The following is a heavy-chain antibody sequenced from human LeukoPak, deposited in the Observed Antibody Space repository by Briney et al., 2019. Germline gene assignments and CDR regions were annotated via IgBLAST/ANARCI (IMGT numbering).Heavy chain of an antibody. J-gene: IGHJ6*02. CDR2: IYYSGST. D-gene: IGHD3-3*01. CDR1: GDSTSSDRYY. V-gene: IGHV4-39*01. Sequence: SETLSLTCTISGDSTSSDRYYGGWVRQPPGKGLEWIGNIYYSGSTYYNPSLKSRVTMSVDTSKNQFFLKLNSVTAADTAVYYCARVPYYDFWSGSFYYGMDVWGQGTTVTVSS. CDR3: ARVPYYDFWSGSFYYGMDV.